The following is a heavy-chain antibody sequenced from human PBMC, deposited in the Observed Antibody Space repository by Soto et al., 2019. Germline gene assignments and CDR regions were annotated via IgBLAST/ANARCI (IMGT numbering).Heavy chain of an antibody. CDR2: IPYDGSNK. D-gene: IGHD2-8*02. CDR3: AKDTGRGYGMDV. Sequence: GGSLRLSCAASGFTFSSYGMHWVRQAPGKGLEWVAVIPYDGSNKYYADSVKGRFTISRDNSKNTLYLQMDSLRAEDTAVYYCAKDTGRGYGMDVWGQGTTVTVSS. V-gene: IGHV3-30*18. CDR1: GFTFSSYG. J-gene: IGHJ6*02.